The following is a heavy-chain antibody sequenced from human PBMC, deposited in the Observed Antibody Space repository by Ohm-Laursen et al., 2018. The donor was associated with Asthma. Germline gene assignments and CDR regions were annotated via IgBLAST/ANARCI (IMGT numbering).Heavy chain of an antibody. CDR1: GLTFSSYW. Sequence: SLRLSCAASGLTFSSYWMTWVRQAPGNGPAWVAHIQEDGSEESYLASVKGRFTISRDNAKNSLSLQMNSLRAEDTAVYYCARFGRDYRSHGMDVWGQGTTVTVSS. CDR2: IQEDGSEE. D-gene: IGHD4-11*01. J-gene: IGHJ6*02. CDR3: ARFGRDYRSHGMDV. V-gene: IGHV3-7*03.